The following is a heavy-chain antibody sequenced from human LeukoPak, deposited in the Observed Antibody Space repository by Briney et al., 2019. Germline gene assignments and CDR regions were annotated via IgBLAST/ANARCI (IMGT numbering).Heavy chain of an antibody. J-gene: IGHJ3*02. Sequence: GESLKISCKGFGYSFTSYWIGWVRQMPGKGLEWMGIIYPGDSDTRYSPSFQGQVTISADKSISTAYLQWSSLKASDTAMYYCATPRYSSGWYGAFDIWGQGTMVTVSS. CDR1: GYSFTSYW. CDR3: ATPRYSSGWYGAFDI. CDR2: IYPGDSDT. V-gene: IGHV5-51*01. D-gene: IGHD6-19*01.